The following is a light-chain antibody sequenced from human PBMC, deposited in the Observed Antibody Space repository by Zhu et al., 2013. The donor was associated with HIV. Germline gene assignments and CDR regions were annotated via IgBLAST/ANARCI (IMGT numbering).Light chain of an antibody. CDR2: EVS. Sequence: QSALTQTRSVSGSPGQSVTISCTGTSTNVGAYNYVSWYQQHPGKAPKLLIYEVSKRPSGVSDRFSGSKSGNTASLTISGLQAEDEADYYCCSYADTNNVVFGGGTKLTAL. CDR1: STNVGAYNY. V-gene: IGLV2-11*01. J-gene: IGLJ2*01. CDR3: CSYADTNNVV.